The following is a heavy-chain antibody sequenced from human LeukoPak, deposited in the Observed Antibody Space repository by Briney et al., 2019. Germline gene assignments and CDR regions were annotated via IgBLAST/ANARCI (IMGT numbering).Heavy chain of an antibody. Sequence: PGGSLRLYCAASVFTFRSHGMHWVRQAPGKGLEWVAFIWYDGSNKYYADSVKGRFTISRDNSKNTLYLQMNSLRAEDTAVYYCAGDRATSYFDYWGQGALVTISS. CDR3: AGDRATSYFDY. V-gene: IGHV3-33*01. D-gene: IGHD1-26*01. J-gene: IGHJ4*02. CDR2: IWYDGSNK. CDR1: VFTFRSHG.